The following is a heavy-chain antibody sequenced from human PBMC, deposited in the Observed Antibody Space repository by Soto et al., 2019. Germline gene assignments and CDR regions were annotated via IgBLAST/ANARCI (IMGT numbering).Heavy chain of an antibody. CDR1: GGTFTSYA. Sequence: QVQLVQSGAEVKKPGSSVKVSCKVSGGTFTSYAISWVRQAPGQGLEWMGGLIPIFGTTNYAQKLQGRVKITADESTNRACMELSRLRCEDTAVYYCAGSAPLGDLESLLSAAFFDYWGQGTLVTVSS. J-gene: IGHJ4*02. CDR2: LIPIFGTT. V-gene: IGHV1-69*01. CDR3: AGSAPLGDLESLLSAAFFDY. D-gene: IGHD3-3*01.